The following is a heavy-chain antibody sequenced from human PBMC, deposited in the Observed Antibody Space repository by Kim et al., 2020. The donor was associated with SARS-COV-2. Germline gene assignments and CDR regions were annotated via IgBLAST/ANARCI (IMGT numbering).Heavy chain of an antibody. J-gene: IGHJ4*02. V-gene: IGHV3-7*01. CDR3: ARDLYSSCWYGR. D-gene: IGHD6-19*01. Sequence: YYVDSVKGRFTISRDNAKNSLYLQMNSLRAEDTAVYYCARDLYSSCWYGRWGQGTLVTVSS.